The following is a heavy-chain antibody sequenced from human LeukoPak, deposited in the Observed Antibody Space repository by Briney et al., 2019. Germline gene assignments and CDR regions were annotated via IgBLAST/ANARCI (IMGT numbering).Heavy chain of an antibody. V-gene: IGHV3-7*01. J-gene: IGHJ4*02. CDR2: IKEDGSEK. Sequence: GGSLRLSCAASGFTFSSYWMSWVRQAPGKGLEWVANIKEDGSEKYYVDSVKGRFTISRDNAKNSLYLQMSSLRAEDTAMYYCARRYCGGDCHSPYFDYWGQGTLVTVSS. CDR3: ARRYCGGDCHSPYFDY. CDR1: GFTFSSYW. D-gene: IGHD2-21*02.